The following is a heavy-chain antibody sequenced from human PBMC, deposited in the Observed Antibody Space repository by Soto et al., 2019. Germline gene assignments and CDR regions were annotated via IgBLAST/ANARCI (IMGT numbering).Heavy chain of an antibody. CDR2: IYCSGST. Sequence: SETLSLTCTVSGGSISSYYWSWIRQPPGKGLEWIGYIYCSGSTNYNPSVKSRVTISVDTSKNQFSLKLSSVTAADTAVYYCARGSYYYDSSGYYPSSWGQGTLVTVSS. CDR3: ARGSYYYDSSGYYPSS. V-gene: IGHV4-59*01. D-gene: IGHD3-22*01. J-gene: IGHJ4*02. CDR1: GGSISSYY.